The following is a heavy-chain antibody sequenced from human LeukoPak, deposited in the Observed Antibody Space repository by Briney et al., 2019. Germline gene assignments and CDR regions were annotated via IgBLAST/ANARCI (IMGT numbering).Heavy chain of an antibody. V-gene: IGHV1-8*01. Sequence: ASVKVSCKASGYTFTSYDINWVRQATGQGLEWMGWMNPNSGNTGYAQKFQGRVTMTRNTSISTAYMELSSLRSEDTAVYYCARGRALPKRGGKNYYYMDVWGKGTTVTVSS. CDR3: ARGRALPKRGGKNYYYMDV. J-gene: IGHJ6*03. CDR1: GYTFTSYD. CDR2: MNPNSGNT. D-gene: IGHD3-10*01.